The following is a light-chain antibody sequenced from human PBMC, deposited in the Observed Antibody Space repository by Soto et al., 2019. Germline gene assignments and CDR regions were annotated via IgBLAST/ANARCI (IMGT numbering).Light chain of an antibody. CDR3: PQYGSSRLT. J-gene: IGKJ4*01. Sequence: EIVLTQSPGTLSLSPGERATLYCRASQSVSSSYLAWYQQKPCQAPRLLTYSASSRATGIPDRFSGSGSGPGVTLTISRLEHEVFAVDYCPQYGSSRLTFGGGTKVEIK. V-gene: IGKV3-20*01. CDR1: QSVSSSY. CDR2: SAS.